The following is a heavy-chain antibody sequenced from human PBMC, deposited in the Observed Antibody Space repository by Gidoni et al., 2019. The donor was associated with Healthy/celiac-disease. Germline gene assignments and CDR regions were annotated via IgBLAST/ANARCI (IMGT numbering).Heavy chain of an antibody. D-gene: IGHD3-22*01. CDR3: AADSWGYYDSSGYYTGYYYGMDV. Sequence: QMQLVQSGPEVKKPGTSVKVSCKASGFTFTSSAVQWVRQARGQRLEWIGWIVVGSGNTNYAQKFQERVTITRDMSTSTAYMELSSLRSEDTAVYYCAADSWGYYDSSGYYTGYYYGMDVWGQGTTVTVSS. CDR1: GFTFTSSA. J-gene: IGHJ6*02. CDR2: IVVGSGNT. V-gene: IGHV1-58*01.